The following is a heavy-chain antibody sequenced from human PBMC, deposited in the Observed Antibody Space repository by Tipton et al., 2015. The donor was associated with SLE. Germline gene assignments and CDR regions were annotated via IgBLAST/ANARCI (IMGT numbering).Heavy chain of an antibody. J-gene: IGHJ5*02. Sequence: TLSLTCTVSGGSISSGSFYWSWIRQPAGKGLEWIGHFYTSGSINYNPSLESRVTISVDTSKNQFSLKLSSVTAADTAVYYCARGGILTGYYPWFDPWGQGTLVTVSS. CDR1: GGSISSGSFY. CDR2: FYTSGSI. V-gene: IGHV4-61*09. CDR3: ARGGILTGYYPWFDP. D-gene: IGHD3-9*01.